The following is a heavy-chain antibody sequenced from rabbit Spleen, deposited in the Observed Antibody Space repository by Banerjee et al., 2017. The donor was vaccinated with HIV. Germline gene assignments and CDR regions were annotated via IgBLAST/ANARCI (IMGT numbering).Heavy chain of an antibody. CDR3: ARDTGSSFSTYGMDL. CDR2: IYTDGGGST. CDR1: GFSFNEFSFNGGYD. V-gene: IGHV1S40*01. J-gene: IGHJ6*01. D-gene: IGHD8-1*01. Sequence: QSLEESGGGLVKPGASLTLTCKASGFSFNEFSFNGGYDMCWVRQAPGKGLESIAFIYTDGGGSTGYADWAKGRFTISKTSSTVDLKMTSLTVADTATYFCARDTGSSFSTYGMDLWGPGTLVTVS.